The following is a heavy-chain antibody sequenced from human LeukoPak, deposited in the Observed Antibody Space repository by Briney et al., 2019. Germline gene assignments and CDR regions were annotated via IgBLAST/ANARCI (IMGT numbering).Heavy chain of an antibody. J-gene: IGHJ3*02. CDR1: GGTFSRYA. CDR3: ARDRGGASDSSGYYYWGAFDI. Sequence: SVKVSCKASGGTFSRYAVSWVRQAPGQGLEWMGRIIPIFGTTNYAQKFQDRVTITADESTDTAYMELSSLRSEDTAVYFCARDRGGASDSSGYYYWGAFDIWGQGTMVTVSS. D-gene: IGHD3-22*01. V-gene: IGHV1-69*13. CDR2: IIPIFGTT.